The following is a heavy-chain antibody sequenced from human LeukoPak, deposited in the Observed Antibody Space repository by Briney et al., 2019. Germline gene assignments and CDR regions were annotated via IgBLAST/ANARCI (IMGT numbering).Heavy chain of an antibody. CDR3: ARDRYSSSSGGNYYYYMGV. CDR1: GGSISSSSYY. J-gene: IGHJ6*03. CDR2: IYYSGST. Sequence: SETLSLTCTVSGGSISSSSYYWGWIRQPPGKGLEWIGSIYYSGSTYYNPSLKSRVTISVDTPKNQFSLKLSSVTAADTAVYYCARDRYSSSSGGNYYYYMGVWGKGTTVTVSS. D-gene: IGHD6-13*01. V-gene: IGHV4-39*07.